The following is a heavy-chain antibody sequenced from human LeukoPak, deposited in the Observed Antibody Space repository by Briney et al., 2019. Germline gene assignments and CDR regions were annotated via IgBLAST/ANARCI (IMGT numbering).Heavy chain of an antibody. Sequence: SETLSLTCTVSGGSISSYYWSWVRQPAGKGLEWIGRIYISGTTNYNPSLMSRITMSLDTSKNQLSLRFTSVTAADTAVYYCARDEARTGYIHYWGQGTLITVSS. CDR3: ARDEARTGYIHY. CDR2: IYISGTT. D-gene: IGHD3-9*01. V-gene: IGHV4-4*07. J-gene: IGHJ4*02. CDR1: GGSISSYY.